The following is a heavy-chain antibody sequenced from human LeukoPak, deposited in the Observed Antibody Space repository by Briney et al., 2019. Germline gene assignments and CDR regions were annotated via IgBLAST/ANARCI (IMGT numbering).Heavy chain of an antibody. CDR2: IYYSGST. V-gene: IGHV4-59*08. D-gene: IGHD2-2*01. J-gene: IGHJ6*03. Sequence: SETLSLTCTVSGGSISSFHWSWLRQPPGKGLEWIGYIYYSGSTNYNPSLKSRVTISVDTSKNQFSLKLSSVTAADTAVYYCARQGDCSSHSCYSSPYYYFYYDVDVWGKGTTVTVSS. CDR1: GGSISSFH. CDR3: ARQGDCSSHSCYSSPYYYFYYDVDV.